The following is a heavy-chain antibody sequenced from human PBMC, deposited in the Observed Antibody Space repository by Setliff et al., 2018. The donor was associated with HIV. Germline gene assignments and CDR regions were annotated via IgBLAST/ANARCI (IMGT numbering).Heavy chain of an antibody. V-gene: IGHV3-21*05. CDR1: GFTFSSHS. D-gene: IGHD1-26*01. J-gene: IGHJ4*02. CDR3: ARELVGATNPLDY. Sequence: SLRLSCAASGFTFSSHSMDWVRQAPGKGLEWVSYIGSGSSLKSYADSVKGRFTISRDNAKNLLYLDMRSLRVDDTAVYYCARELVGATNPLDYWGQGTVVTVSS. CDR2: IGSGSSLK.